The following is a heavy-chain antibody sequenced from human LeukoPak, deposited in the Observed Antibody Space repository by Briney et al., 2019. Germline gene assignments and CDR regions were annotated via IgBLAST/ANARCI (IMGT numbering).Heavy chain of an antibody. CDR3: ARVLSGSFDI. CDR2: ISYDGSNK. D-gene: IGHD3-16*02. CDR1: GFTFSSYA. J-gene: IGHJ3*02. V-gene: IGHV3-30-3*01. Sequence: GGSLRLSCAASGFTFSSYAMHWFRQAPGKGLEWVAVISYDGSNKYYADSVKGRFTISRDNSKNTLYLQMNSLRAEDTAVYYCARVLSGSFDIWGQGTMVTVSS.